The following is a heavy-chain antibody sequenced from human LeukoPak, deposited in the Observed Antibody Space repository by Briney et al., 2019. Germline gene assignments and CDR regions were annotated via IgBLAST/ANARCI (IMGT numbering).Heavy chain of an antibody. J-gene: IGHJ4*02. V-gene: IGHV3-48*01. D-gene: IGHD2-8*02. CDR1: GFSFSTYS. CDR3: APGGRTGGVLLSGY. CDR2: ISSGSSAI. Sequence: GGSLRLSCAASGFSFSTYSMNWVRQAPGKGLQWVSYISSGSSAIYYTDSVKGRFTISRDNSKNTLYLQMNSLRAEDTAVYYCAPGGRTGGVLLSGYWGQGTLVTVSS.